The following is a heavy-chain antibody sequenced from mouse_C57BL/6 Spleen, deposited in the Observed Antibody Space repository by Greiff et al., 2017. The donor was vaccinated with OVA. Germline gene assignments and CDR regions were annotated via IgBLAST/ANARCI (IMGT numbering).Heavy chain of an antibody. CDR1: GYSITSGYY. CDR2: ISYDGSN. Sequence: ESGPGLVKPSQSLSLTCSVTGYSITSGYYWNLIRQSPGNKLEWMGYISYDGSNNYNPSLKNRNSITRDTSKNQFFMKLNSVTTADTATFYCARRDYGSSGDYWGQGTTLTVSS. CDR3: ARRDYGSSGDY. J-gene: IGHJ2*01. D-gene: IGHD1-1*01. V-gene: IGHV3-6*01.